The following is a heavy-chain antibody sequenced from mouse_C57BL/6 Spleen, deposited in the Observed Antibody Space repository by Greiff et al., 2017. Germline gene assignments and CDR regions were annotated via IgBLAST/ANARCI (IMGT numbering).Heavy chain of an antibody. CDR2: ISYDGSN. CDR3: ARGSGTGWFAY. J-gene: IGHJ3*01. Sequence: EVKLMESGPGLVKPSQSLSLTCSVTGYSITSGYYWNWIRQFPGNKLEWMGYISYDGSNNYNPALKNRISITRDTSKNQFFLKLNSVTTEDTATYYCARGSGTGWFAYWGQGTLVTVSA. V-gene: IGHV3-6*01. CDR1: GYSITSGYY. D-gene: IGHD3-3*01.